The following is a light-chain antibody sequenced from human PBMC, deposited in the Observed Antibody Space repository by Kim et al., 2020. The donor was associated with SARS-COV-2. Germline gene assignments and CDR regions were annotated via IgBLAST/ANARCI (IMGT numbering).Light chain of an antibody. CDR3: SSVTTSSSPYV. V-gene: IGLV2-14*03. J-gene: IGLJ1*01. CDR2: DVN. Sequence: QSALTQPASVSGSPGQSITISCTGTSSDVGAYNYVSWYQQYPGQAHKLIIYDVNNRPSGVSNRFSGSKSGNTASLTISGLQAEDEADYYCSSVTTSSSPYVFGTGTQLTVL. CDR1: SSDVGAYNY.